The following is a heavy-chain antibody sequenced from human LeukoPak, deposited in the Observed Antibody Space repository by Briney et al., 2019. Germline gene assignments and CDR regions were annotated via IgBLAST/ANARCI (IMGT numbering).Heavy chain of an antibody. CDR1: GGSISSSAYH. D-gene: IGHD1-26*01. V-gene: IGHV4-39*07. J-gene: IGHJ4*02. Sequence: SETLSLTCTVSGGSISSSAYHWGWIRQPPGKGLEWIGNIYYSGSTYYNPSLKSRVTISVETSKNQFSLKLSSVTAADTAVYYCARDGRFPPEILPRYFDYWGQGTLVTVSS. CDR2: IYYSGST. CDR3: ARDGRFPPEILPRYFDY.